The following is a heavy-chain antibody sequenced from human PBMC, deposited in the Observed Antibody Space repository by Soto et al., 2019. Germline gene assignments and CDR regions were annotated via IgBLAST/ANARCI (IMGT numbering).Heavy chain of an antibody. D-gene: IGHD5-12*01. CDR3: ASDITTLSEFSGYDYYYYYRDV. V-gene: IGHV1-69*02. J-gene: IGHJ6*03. CDR2: IIPILGIA. CDR1: GGTFSSYT. Sequence: QVQLVQSGAEVKKPGSSVKVSCKASGGTFSSYTISWVRQAPGQGLAWMGRIIPILGIANYAQKFQGRVTIPADKSTSTAYMELSSLRSEETAVYYCASDITTLSEFSGYDYYYYYRDVWGKGTKVTVSS.